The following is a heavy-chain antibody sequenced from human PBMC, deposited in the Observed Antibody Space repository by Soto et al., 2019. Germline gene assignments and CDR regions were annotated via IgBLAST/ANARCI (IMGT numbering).Heavy chain of an antibody. CDR2: IYHSGST. CDR3: ARDRGSGYYYGGSAFDI. J-gene: IGHJ3*02. D-gene: IGHD3-22*01. Sequence: QVQLQESGPGLVKPSGTLSLTCAVSGGSISSSNWWSWVRQPPGKGLEGIGEIYHSGSTNYNPYLRRRVHISVDKAKNQFSLKLSSVTAADTAVYYCARDRGSGYYYGGSAFDIWGQGTMVTVSS. CDR1: GGSISSSNW. V-gene: IGHV4-4*02.